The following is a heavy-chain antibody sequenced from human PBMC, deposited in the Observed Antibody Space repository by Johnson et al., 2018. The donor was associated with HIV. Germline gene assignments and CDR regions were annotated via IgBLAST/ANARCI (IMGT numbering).Heavy chain of an antibody. CDR3: STGFSSWAFDI. CDR2: ISYDAKNK. Sequence: HVQLVESGGGLVKPGGSLRLSCVASGFTFSDYAVHWVRQAPGKGLEWVAVISYDAKNKYYADSVKGRFTISRDNSKNTLYLQMNSLKTEDTAVYYCSTGFSSWAFDIWGQGTMVTVSS. J-gene: IGHJ3*02. CDR1: GFTFSDYA. V-gene: IGHV3-30*04. D-gene: IGHD6-13*01.